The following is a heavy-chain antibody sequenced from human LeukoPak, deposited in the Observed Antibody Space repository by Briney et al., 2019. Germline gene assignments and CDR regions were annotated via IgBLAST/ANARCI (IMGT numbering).Heavy chain of an antibody. CDR1: GFTFDDYA. CDR2: VSWNSGII. J-gene: IGHJ6*04. V-gene: IGHV3-9*01. CDR3: AKDNGGPAHYNFYSMDF. Sequence: AGGSLRLSCAASGFTFDDYAMHWVRQAPGKGLEWVSGVSWNSGIIGYADSVKGRFTISRDNAKNSLYLQINSLRIEDTALYYCAKDNGGPAHYNFYSMDFWGKGTTVTVSS. D-gene: IGHD2-15*01.